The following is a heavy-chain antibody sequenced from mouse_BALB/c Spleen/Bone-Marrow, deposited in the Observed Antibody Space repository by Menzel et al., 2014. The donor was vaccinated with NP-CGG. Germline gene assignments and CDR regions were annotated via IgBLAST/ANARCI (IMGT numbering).Heavy chain of an antibody. D-gene: IGHD2-1*01. J-gene: IGHJ2*01. Sequence: VQLKESGGGLVQPGGSLKLSCAASGFTFSSYTMSWVRQTPEKRLEWVAYISNGGGSTYYPDTVKGRFTISRDNAKNXLYLQMSSLKSEDTAMYYCARQIYFPYFDYWGQGTTLTVSS. CDR2: ISNGGGST. V-gene: IGHV5-12-2*01. CDR1: GFTFSSYT. CDR3: ARQIYFPYFDY.